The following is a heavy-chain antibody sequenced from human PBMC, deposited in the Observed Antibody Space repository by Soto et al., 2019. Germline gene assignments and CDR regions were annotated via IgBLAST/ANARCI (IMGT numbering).Heavy chain of an antibody. CDR3: ASGQLVSYYYYMDV. CDR1: GGSISSGGYY. CDR2: IYYSGST. Sequence: QVQLQESGPGLVKPSQTLSLTCTVSGGSISSGGYYWSWIRQHPGKGLEWIGYIYYSGSTYYNPSRKSRVTISVDTSKNQFALKLSSVTAADTAVYYCASGQLVSYYYYMDVWGKGTTVTVSS. J-gene: IGHJ6*03. D-gene: IGHD6-6*01. V-gene: IGHV4-31*03.